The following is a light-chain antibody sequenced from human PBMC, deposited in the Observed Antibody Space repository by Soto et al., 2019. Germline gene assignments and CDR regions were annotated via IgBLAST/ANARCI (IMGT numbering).Light chain of an antibody. J-gene: IGLJ3*02. V-gene: IGLV1-44*01. CDR1: SSNIGSNS. CDR3: AAWDDSLNAGV. CDR2: SNN. Sequence: QSILTQPPSVSGTPGQSVTVSCSGSSSNIGSNSVKWYQQFPGAAPKLLIYSNNQRPSGVPDRFSGSKSGTSASLAISGLQSEDEADYYCAAWDDSLNAGVFGGGTKLTVL.